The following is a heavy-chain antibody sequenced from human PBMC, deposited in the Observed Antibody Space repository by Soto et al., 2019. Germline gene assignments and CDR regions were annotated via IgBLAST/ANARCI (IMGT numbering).Heavy chain of an antibody. J-gene: IGHJ6*02. CDR1: GGTFSSYA. CDR3: ARTNKRTRERILILDV. V-gene: IGHV1-69*13. Sequence: SVKVSCKASGGTFSSYAISWVRQAPGQGLEWMGGIIPIFGTANYAQKFQGRVTITADESTSTAYMELSSLRSEDTAVYYCARTNKRTRERILILDVWGQGTTVTVSS. CDR2: IIPIFGTA. D-gene: IGHD2-8*01.